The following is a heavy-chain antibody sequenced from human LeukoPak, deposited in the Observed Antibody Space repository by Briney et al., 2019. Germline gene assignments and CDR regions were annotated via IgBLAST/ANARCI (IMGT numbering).Heavy chain of an antibody. V-gene: IGHV1-8*03. CDR2: MNPNSGNT. J-gene: IGHJ5*02. Sequence: ASVKVSSQASGYTFTSYDINWVRQATGQGLEWMGWMNPNSGNTGYAQKFQGRVTITRNTSISTAYMELSSLRSEDTAVYYCARAPRRSSGWYEAWFDPWGQGTLVTVSS. D-gene: IGHD6-19*01. CDR3: ARAPRRSSGWYEAWFDP. CDR1: GYTFTSYD.